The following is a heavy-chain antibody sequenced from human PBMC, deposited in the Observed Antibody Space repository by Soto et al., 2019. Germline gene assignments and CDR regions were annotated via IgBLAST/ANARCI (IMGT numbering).Heavy chain of an antibody. CDR3: ARDPDYYYYIWGSYRKGNYYYMDV. Sequence: GGSLRLSCAASGFTFSSYGMHWVRQAPGKGLEWVAVISYDGSNKYYADSVKGRFTISRDNSKNTLYLQMNSLRAEDTAVYYCARDPDYYYYIWGSYRKGNYYYMDVWGKGTTVTSP. CDR1: GFTFSSYG. CDR2: ISYDGSNK. D-gene: IGHD3-16*02. V-gene: IGHV3-30*03. J-gene: IGHJ6*03.